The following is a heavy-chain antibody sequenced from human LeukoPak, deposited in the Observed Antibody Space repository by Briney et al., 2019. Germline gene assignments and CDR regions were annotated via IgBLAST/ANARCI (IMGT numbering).Heavy chain of an antibody. CDR3: ATSTSGYSDLYFHY. D-gene: IGHD3-22*01. Sequence: PRASVKVSCKASGYTFTAYGISWVRQAPGQGLEWMGWISGYNGDAKYAQRFEGRVTMTTDTSTTTAFMDLRSLRSDDTAVYFCATSTSGYSDLYFHYWGQGTLVSVSS. V-gene: IGHV1-18*01. CDR1: GYTFTAYG. J-gene: IGHJ4*02. CDR2: ISGYNGDA.